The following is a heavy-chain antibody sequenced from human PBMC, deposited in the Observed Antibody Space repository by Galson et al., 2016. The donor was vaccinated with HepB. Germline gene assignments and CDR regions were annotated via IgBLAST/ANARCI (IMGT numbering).Heavy chain of an antibody. D-gene: IGHD3-16*01. CDR3: ARDRGGTNWFDP. CDR1: GYPFTSSY. V-gene: IGHV1-46*01. J-gene: IGHJ5*02. Sequence: SVKVSCKASGYPFTSSYMHWVRQAPGQGLEWMGIINPSNSLTKYADKFQGRISLTTETSTSTVYMDLSSLTAEDTAVYYCARDRGGTNWFDPWGQGTLVIVSS. CDR2: INPSNSLT.